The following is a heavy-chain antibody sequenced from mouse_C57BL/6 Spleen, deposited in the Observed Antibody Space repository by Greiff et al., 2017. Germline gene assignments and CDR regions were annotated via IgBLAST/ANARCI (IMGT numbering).Heavy chain of an antibody. J-gene: IGHJ3*01. CDR3: ARSGYYGQGFAY. CDR2: ISSGSSTI. V-gene: IGHV5-17*01. Sequence: EVKLVESGGGLVKPGGSLKLSCAASGFTFSDYGMHWVRQAPEKGLEWVAYISSGSSTIYYADTVKGRFTISRDTAKNTLFLQMTSLSAEDTAMYYCARSGYYGQGFAYWGPGALVTVSA. D-gene: IGHD1-1*01. CDR1: GFTFSDYG.